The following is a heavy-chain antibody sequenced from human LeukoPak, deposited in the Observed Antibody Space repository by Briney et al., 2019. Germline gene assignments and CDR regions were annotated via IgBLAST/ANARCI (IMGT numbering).Heavy chain of an antibody. J-gene: IGHJ4*02. V-gene: IGHV4-61*02. D-gene: IGHD2-21*02. Sequence: SETLSLTCTVSSGSISSSNYYWSWIRQPAGKGLEWIGRISTIGITNYNPSLNSRVTISIDTSKNQFSLKLSSVTAADTAVYYCARDIYLSSRGGDCYSDYWGQGTLVTVSS. CDR3: ARDIYLSSRGGDCYSDY. CDR2: ISTIGIT. CDR1: SGSISSSNYY.